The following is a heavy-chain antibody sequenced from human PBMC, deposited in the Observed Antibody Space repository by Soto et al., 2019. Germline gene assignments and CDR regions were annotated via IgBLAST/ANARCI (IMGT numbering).Heavy chain of an antibody. V-gene: IGHV3-23*01. CDR1: GFTFSSYA. D-gene: IGHD6-13*01. J-gene: IGHJ5*02. CDR3: AKDLKGIAAAGTKGNWFDP. CDR2: ISGSGGST. Sequence: GGSLRLSCAASGFTFSSYAMSWVRQAPGKGLEWVSAISGSGGSTYYADSVKGRFTISRDNSKNTLYLQMNSLRAEDTAVYYCAKDLKGIAAAGTKGNWFDPWGQGTLVTVSS.